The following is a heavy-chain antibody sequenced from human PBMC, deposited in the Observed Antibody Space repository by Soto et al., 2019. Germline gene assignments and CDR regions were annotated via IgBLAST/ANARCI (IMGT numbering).Heavy chain of an antibody. CDR1: SGSISSSNW. V-gene: IGHV4-4*02. CDR2: TYHSGST. Sequence: QVQLQESGPGLVKPSGTLSLTCAVSSGSISSSNWWSWVRQPPGKGLEWIGGTYHSGSTNYNPSLQSRVNTAVPKFKNQFALQLSSVTAADWAVYYCAIRREHYDYMWGSYLNNWFDPWGQGTLVTVSS. J-gene: IGHJ5*02. D-gene: IGHD3-16*02. CDR3: AIRREHYDYMWGSYLNNWFDP.